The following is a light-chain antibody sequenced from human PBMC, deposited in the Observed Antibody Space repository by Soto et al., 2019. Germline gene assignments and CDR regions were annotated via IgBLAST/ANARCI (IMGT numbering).Light chain of an antibody. CDR3: QQYNNWPFPSWT. CDR2: GAS. J-gene: IGKJ1*01. Sequence: EIVMTQSPATLSVSPGERATLSCRASQSVSSNLAWYQQKPGQAPRLLTYGASTRATGIPARFSGSGSGTEFTLTISSLQSEEFAVYYCQQYNNWPFPSWTFGQGTKVEIK. CDR1: QSVSSN. V-gene: IGKV3-15*01.